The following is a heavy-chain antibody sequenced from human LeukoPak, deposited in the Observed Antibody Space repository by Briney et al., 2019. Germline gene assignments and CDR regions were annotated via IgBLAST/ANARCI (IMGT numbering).Heavy chain of an antibody. D-gene: IGHD5-12*01. CDR2: IYSGDST. Sequence: GGSLRLSCAASGFTVSSNYMSWVRQAPGKGLEWVSAIYSGDSTTYAASVKGRFTISTGNYKKTPYLQMVSLRTADATADYCAKLVATISDWGQGTLVIVSS. CDR3: AKLVATISD. CDR1: GFTVSSNY. V-gene: IGHV3-66*01. J-gene: IGHJ4*02.